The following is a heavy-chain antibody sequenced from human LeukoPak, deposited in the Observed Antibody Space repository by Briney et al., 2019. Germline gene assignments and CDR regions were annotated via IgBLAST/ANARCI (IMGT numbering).Heavy chain of an antibody. Sequence: ASVKVSCKASGGTLSSYAISWVRQAPGQGLEWMGRIIPIFGTANYAQKFQGRVTITTDESTSTAYMELSSLRSEDTAVYYCARDLLNTYYYDSSGYYSLDYWGQGTLVTVSS. CDR1: GGTLSSYA. J-gene: IGHJ4*02. CDR3: ARDLLNTYYYDSSGYYSLDY. CDR2: IIPIFGTA. D-gene: IGHD3-22*01. V-gene: IGHV1-69*05.